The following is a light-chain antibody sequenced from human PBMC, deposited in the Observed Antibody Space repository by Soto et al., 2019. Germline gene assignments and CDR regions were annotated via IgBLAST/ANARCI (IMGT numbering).Light chain of an antibody. CDR2: AAS. Sequence: DIQMTQSPSSQSASVGDRVTITCRASQSINSYLNWYQQKPGKAPKLLIYAASSLQSGVPSRFSGSGSETDFPLTLTSLQPDDFATYYCQQSFSTPRTFGQGTRVDI. J-gene: IGKJ1*01. V-gene: IGKV1-39*01. CDR3: QQSFSTPRT. CDR1: QSINSY.